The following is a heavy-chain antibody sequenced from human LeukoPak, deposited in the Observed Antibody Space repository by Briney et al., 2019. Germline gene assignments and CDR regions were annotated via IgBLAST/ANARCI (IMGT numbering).Heavy chain of an antibody. CDR3: ARNGFPTHPWSYYYMDV. Sequence: GGSLRLSCAASGFTFSSYWMSWVRQAPGKGLEWVANIKQDGSEKYYVDSVKGRFTISRDNAKNSLYLQMNSLRAEDTAVYYCARNGFPTHPWSYYYMDVWGKGTTVTVSS. CDR1: GFTFSSYW. CDR2: IKQDGSEK. V-gene: IGHV3-7*01. D-gene: IGHD3-3*01. J-gene: IGHJ6*03.